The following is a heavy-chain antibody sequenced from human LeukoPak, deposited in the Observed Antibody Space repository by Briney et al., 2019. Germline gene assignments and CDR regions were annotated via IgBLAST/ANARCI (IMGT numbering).Heavy chain of an antibody. CDR1: GGSISSSSYY. CDR3: ARKGSGWYYNWFDP. CDR2: IYYSGST. D-gene: IGHD6-19*01. J-gene: IGHJ5*02. Sequence: KPSETQSLTCTVSGGSISSSSYYWGWIRQPPGKGLEWIGSIYYSGSTYYNPSLKSRVTISVDTSKNQFSLKLSSVTAADTAVYYCARKGSGWYYNWFDPWGQGTLVTVSS. V-gene: IGHV4-39*01.